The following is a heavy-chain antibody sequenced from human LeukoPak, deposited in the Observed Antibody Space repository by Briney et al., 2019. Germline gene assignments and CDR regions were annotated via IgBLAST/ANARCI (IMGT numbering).Heavy chain of an antibody. Sequence: GGSLRLSCAASGFTYSSYSMNWVRQAPGKGLEWVSSISSSSSYIYYADSVKGRFTISRDNAKNSLYLQMNSLRAEDTAVYYCAREVTTVVTPTKVYYYYYYGMDVWGQGTTVTVSS. CDR1: GFTYSSYS. J-gene: IGHJ6*02. CDR2: ISSSSSYI. CDR3: AREVTTVVTPTKVYYYYYYGMDV. D-gene: IGHD4-23*01. V-gene: IGHV3-21*01.